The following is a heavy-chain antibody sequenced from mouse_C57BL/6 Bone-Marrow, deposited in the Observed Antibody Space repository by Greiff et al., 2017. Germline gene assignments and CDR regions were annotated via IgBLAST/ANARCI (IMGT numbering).Heavy chain of an antibody. V-gene: IGHV1-9*01. Sequence: VQLQQSGAELMKPGASVKLSCKATGYTFTGYWIEWVKQRPGHGLEWIGEILPGSGSTNYNEKFKGKATFTADTSSNTAYMQLSSLTTEDSASYYCARGEEITTVVEDYWGQGTTLTVSS. CDR3: ARGEEITTVVEDY. CDR1: GYTFTGYW. D-gene: IGHD1-1*01. J-gene: IGHJ2*01. CDR2: ILPGSGST.